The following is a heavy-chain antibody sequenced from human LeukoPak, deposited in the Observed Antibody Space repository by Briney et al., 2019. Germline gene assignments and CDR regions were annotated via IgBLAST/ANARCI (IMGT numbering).Heavy chain of an antibody. D-gene: IGHD2-15*01. Sequence: PSGTLSLTCAVSGGSISSSNWWSWVRQPPGRGLEWIGEIYHSGSTNYNPSLKSRVTMSVDTSKNQFSLKLSSVTAADTAVYYCARAGTPPYYYYYYMDVWGKGTTVTISS. V-gene: IGHV4-4*02. CDR1: GGSISSSNW. CDR2: IYHSGST. J-gene: IGHJ6*03. CDR3: ARAGTPPYYYYYYMDV.